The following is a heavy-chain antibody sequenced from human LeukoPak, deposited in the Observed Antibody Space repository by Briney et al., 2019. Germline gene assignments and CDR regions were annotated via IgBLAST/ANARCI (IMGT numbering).Heavy chain of an antibody. V-gene: IGHV1-46*01. CDR2: INPSGGDT. J-gene: IGHJ4*02. CDR3: AREVMDNLRFDY. D-gene: IGHD1-14*01. Sequence: ASVKVSCKASGYTFTSYYMHWVRQAPGQGLEWMGIINPSGGDTSYAQKFQGRLSMTRDTSTNTVYMELTSLRSEDTAVYYCAREVMDNLRFDYWGQGTLVTVSS. CDR1: GYTFTSYY.